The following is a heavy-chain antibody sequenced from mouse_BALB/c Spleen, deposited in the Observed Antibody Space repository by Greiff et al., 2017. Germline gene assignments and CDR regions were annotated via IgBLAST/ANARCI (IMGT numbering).Heavy chain of an antibody. D-gene: IGHD1-1*01. Sequence: EVQLVESGAELVRSGASVKLSCTASGFNIKDYYMHWVKQRPEQGLEWIGWIDPENGDTEYAPKFQGKATMTADTSSNTAYLQLSSLTSEDTAVYYCNQGYGSRGWYFDVWGAGTTVTVSS. J-gene: IGHJ1*01. CDR3: NQGYGSRGWYFDV. V-gene: IGHV14-4*02. CDR1: GFNIKDYY. CDR2: IDPENGDT.